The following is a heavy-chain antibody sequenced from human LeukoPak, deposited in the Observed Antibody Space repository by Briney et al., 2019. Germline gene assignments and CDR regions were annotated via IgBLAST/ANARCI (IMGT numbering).Heavy chain of an antibody. CDR1: GGFISSGTHY. D-gene: IGHD3-22*01. Sequence: SQTLSLTCDVSGGFISSGTHYWTWIRQPVGKGLEWLGRIFTSGRPAYNSSLESRLTISIDKSKNQFYLKLTSVTAADTAVYYCARLGVGTYYYDSSGYPGDAFDIWGQGTMVTVSS. V-gene: IGHV4-61*02. CDR2: IFTSGRP. J-gene: IGHJ3*02. CDR3: ARLGVGTYYYDSSGYPGDAFDI.